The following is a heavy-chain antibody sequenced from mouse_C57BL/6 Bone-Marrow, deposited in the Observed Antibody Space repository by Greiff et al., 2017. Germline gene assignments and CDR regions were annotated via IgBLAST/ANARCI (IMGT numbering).Heavy chain of an antibody. V-gene: IGHV5-12*01. J-gene: IGHJ4*01. D-gene: IGHD1-1*01. Sequence: EVQVVESGGGLVQPGGSLKLSCAASGFTFSDYYMYWVRQTPEKRLEWVAYISNGGGSTYYPDTVKGRFTISRDNAKNTLYLQMSRLKSEDTAMYYCARHGPVLLRSLDYWGQGTSVTVSS. CDR2: ISNGGGST. CDR3: ARHGPVLLRSLDY. CDR1: GFTFSDYY.